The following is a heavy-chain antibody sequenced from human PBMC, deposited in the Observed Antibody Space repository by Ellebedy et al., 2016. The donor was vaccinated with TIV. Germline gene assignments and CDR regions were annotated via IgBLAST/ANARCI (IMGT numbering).Heavy chain of an antibody. CDR1: GFTFSSYA. D-gene: IGHD6-6*01. CDR3: AKLSSSAVPRHNNWFDP. CDR2: ISGSGGST. Sequence: GESLKISXAASGFTFSSYAMSWVRQAPGKGLEWVSAISGSGGSTYYADSVKGRFTISRDNSKNTLYLQMNSLRAEDTAVYYCAKLSSSAVPRHNNWFDPWGQGTLVTVSS. J-gene: IGHJ5*02. V-gene: IGHV3-23*01.